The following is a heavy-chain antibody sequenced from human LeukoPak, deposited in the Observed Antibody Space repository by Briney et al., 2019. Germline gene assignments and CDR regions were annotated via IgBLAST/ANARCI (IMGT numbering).Heavy chain of an antibody. V-gene: IGHV4-34*01. D-gene: IGHD5-12*01. CDR1: GGSFSGYY. CDR2: INHSGST. J-gene: IGHJ4*02. Sequence: SETLSLTCAVYGGSFSGYYWSWIRQPPGKGLEWIGEINHSGSTNYNPSLKSRVTISVDTSKNQFSLKLSSVTAADTAVYYRAREDLFRRDGYNSNYWGQGTLVTVSS. CDR3: AREDLFRRDGYNSNY.